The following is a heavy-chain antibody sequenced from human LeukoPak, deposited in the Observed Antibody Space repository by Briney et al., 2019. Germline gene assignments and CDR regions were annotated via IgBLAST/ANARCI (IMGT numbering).Heavy chain of an antibody. J-gene: IGHJ4*02. CDR2: IYYSGST. D-gene: IGHD3-3*01. V-gene: IGHV4-59*01. CDR1: GGSLSSYY. Sequence: PSEALSLTCSVSGGSLSSYYWGWIRQTPGKGLEWIGYIYYSGSTNYNSSLKSRVSISVDTSKNQFSLTLRSVTAADTAVYYCARGLNDSWTGENYWGQGTLVTVSS. CDR3: ARGLNDSWTGENY.